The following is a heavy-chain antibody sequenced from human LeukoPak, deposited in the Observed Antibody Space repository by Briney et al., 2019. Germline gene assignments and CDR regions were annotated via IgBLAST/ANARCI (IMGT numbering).Heavy chain of an antibody. J-gene: IGHJ4*02. V-gene: IGHV3-30-3*01. CDR1: GFTFSYYT. D-gene: IGHD3-22*01. Sequence: PGGSLRLSCAASGFTFSYYTMHWVRQAPGKGLEWVAVISYDGSNKYYADSVKGPFTIPRDNSKNTLYLQMNSLRAEDTAVYYCARVLNYYDSSGYYFSYWGQGTLVTVSS. CDR3: ARVLNYYDSSGYYFSY. CDR2: ISYDGSNK.